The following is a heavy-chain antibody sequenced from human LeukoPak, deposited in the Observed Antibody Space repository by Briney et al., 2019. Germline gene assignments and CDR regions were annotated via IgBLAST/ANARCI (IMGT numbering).Heavy chain of an antibody. D-gene: IGHD3-16*01. Sequence: ASVKLSCNASGYTFTGNYMHWVRQAPGQGLEWMGWINCNSGDTNYAPRFQGRVSMTRDTSTNTAYMEMTMLRSDDTAVYYCARAFLRLGWPLGYFDLWGRGTLVTVSS. CDR2: INCNSGDT. CDR1: GYTFTGNY. V-gene: IGHV1-2*02. CDR3: ARAFLRLGWPLGYFDL. J-gene: IGHJ2*01.